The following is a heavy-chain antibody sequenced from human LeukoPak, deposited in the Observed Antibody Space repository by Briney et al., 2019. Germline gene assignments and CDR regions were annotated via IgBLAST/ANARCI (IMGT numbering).Heavy chain of an antibody. D-gene: IGHD3-22*01. CDR1: GFTFSSYS. Sequence: GGSLRLSCAASGFTFSSYSMNWVRQAPGKGLEWVSSISSSSSYIYYADSVKGRFTISRDNAKNSLYLQMNSLRAEDTAVYYCAIRKEGYDSGGYYFVDYWGQGTLVTVSS. V-gene: IGHV3-21*01. CDR3: AIRKEGYDSGGYYFVDY. J-gene: IGHJ4*02. CDR2: ISSSSSYI.